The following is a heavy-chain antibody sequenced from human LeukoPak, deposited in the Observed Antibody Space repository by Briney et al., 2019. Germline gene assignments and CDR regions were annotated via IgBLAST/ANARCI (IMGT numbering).Heavy chain of an antibody. CDR2: IWYDGSNK. Sequence: GGSLRLSCAASGFTFSSYGMHWVRQAPGKGLEWVAVIWYDGSNKYYADSVKGRFTISRDNSKNSLYLQMNSLRAEDTAVYYCARVGTGELRTLDYWGQGTLVTVSS. CDR3: ARVGTGELRTLDY. V-gene: IGHV3-33*01. D-gene: IGHD1-26*01. J-gene: IGHJ4*02. CDR1: GFTFSSYG.